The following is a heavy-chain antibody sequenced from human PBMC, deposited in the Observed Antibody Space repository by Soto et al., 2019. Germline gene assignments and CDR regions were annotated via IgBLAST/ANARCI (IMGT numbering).Heavy chain of an antibody. J-gene: IGHJ4*02. CDR3: KLEMDTQWDYFDY. CDR2: INPSGGST. D-gene: IGHD5-18*01. CDR1: GYTFTSYY. V-gene: IGHV1-46*01. Sequence: GASVKVSCKASGYTFTSYYMHGVRQAPGQGLEWMGIINPSGGSTSYAQKFQGRVTMTRDTSTRRVYMDLSSLRSEDTAVYYCKLEMDTQWDYFDYWGQGALVTVSS.